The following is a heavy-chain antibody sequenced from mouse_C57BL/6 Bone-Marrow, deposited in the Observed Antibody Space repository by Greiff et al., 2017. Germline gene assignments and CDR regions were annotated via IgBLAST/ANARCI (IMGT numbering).Heavy chain of an antibody. Sequence: DVMLVESGGGLVQPGGSLKLSCAASGFTFSDYYMYWVRQTPEKRLEWVAYISNGGGSTYYPDTVKGRFTISRDNAKNTLYLQMSRLKSEDTAMYYCARYYYGGFDYWVQGTTLTVSS. D-gene: IGHD1-1*01. V-gene: IGHV5-12*01. CDR3: ARYYYGGFDY. J-gene: IGHJ2*01. CDR1: GFTFSDYY. CDR2: ISNGGGST.